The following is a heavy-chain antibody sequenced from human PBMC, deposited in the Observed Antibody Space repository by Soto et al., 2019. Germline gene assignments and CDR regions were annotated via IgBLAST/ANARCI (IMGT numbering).Heavy chain of an antibody. CDR3: AKGLGNAKEV. CDR2: IYSGGDT. V-gene: IGHV3-53*01. D-gene: IGHD2-8*01. Sequence: EVQLVESGGTSIQAGGSLRLSCAASGFSVSSDYMSWVRQAPGKGLEWVSLIYSGGDTYYADSVKGRFTISRDNSRNTVYLQMSGLRVEDTAVFHCAKGLGNAKEVWGQGTTVTVSS. CDR1: GFSVSSDY. J-gene: IGHJ6*02.